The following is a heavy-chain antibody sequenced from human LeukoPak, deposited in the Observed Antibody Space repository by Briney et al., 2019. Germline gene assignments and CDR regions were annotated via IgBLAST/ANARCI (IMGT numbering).Heavy chain of an antibody. Sequence: GGSLRLSCAASGFIFSNYWMTWVRQTPGKGLEFVANIKEDGSEIFYLDSVKGRFTISRDNAKNSVYLQMNSLRAEDTAVYYCARSPDGVDNWGQGTLVTDSS. V-gene: IGHV3-7*01. CDR2: IKEDGSEI. D-gene: IGHD3-10*01. CDR1: GFIFSNYW. CDR3: ARSPDGVDN. J-gene: IGHJ4*02.